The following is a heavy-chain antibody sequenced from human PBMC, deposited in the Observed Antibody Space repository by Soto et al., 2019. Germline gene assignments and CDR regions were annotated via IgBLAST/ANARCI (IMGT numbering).Heavy chain of an antibody. J-gene: IGHJ4*02. CDR3: ATSVVVVAGVRAPYYFDY. CDR1: GYTFTSYG. Sequence: ASVKVSCKASGYTFTSYGISWVRQAPGQGLEWMGWISAYNGNTNYAQKLQGRVTMTTYTSTSTAYMELRSLRSDDTAVYYCATSVVVVAGVRAPYYFDYWGQGTLVTVSS. CDR2: ISAYNGNT. D-gene: IGHD2-15*01. V-gene: IGHV1-18*04.